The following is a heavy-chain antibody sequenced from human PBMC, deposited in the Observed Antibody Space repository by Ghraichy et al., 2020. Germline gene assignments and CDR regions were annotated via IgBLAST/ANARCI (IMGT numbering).Heavy chain of an antibody. CDR2: IKQDGSEK. V-gene: IGHV3-7*01. J-gene: IGHJ5*02. CDR1: GFTFSSYW. CDR3: ARGEQWLVLSWFDP. Sequence: SCAASGFTFSSYWMSWVRQAPGKGLEWVANIKQDGSEKYYVDSVKGRFTISRDNAKNSLYLQMNSLRAEDTAVYYCARGEQWLVLSWFDPWGQGTLVTVSS. D-gene: IGHD6-19*01.